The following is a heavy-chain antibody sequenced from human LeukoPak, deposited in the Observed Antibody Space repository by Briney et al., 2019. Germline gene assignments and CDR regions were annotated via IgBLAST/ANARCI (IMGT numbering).Heavy chain of an antibody. J-gene: IGHJ4*02. CDR2: IYYSGST. Sequence: PSETLSLTCTVSGGSISTYHWSWIRQPPGKGLEWIGYIYYSGSTNYNPSLKSRVTISVDTSKNQFSLKLSSVTAADTAVFYSARLKRNYDASGYFDYWGQGTLVTVSS. V-gene: IGHV4-59*08. CDR1: GGSISTYH. D-gene: IGHD3-22*01. CDR3: ARLKRNYDASGYFDY.